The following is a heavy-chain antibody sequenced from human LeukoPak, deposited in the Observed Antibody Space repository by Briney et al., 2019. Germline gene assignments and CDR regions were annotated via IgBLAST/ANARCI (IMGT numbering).Heavy chain of an antibody. D-gene: IGHD2-2*01. CDR3: AREGTSWDNAFDI. CDR2: INQDGSDK. Sequence: GGSLRLSCAVSGFTFSNYWMSWVRQAPGKGLEWVANINQDGSDKYYVDSVKGRFTISRDNAKNSLYLQMNSLRAEDTAVYYCAREGTSWDNAFDIWGQGTMVTVSS. CDR1: GFTFSNYW. V-gene: IGHV3-7*01. J-gene: IGHJ3*02.